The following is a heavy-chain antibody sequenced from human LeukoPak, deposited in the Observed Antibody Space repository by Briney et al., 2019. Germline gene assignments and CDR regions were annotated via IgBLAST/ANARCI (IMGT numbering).Heavy chain of an antibody. D-gene: IGHD3-3*01. J-gene: IGHJ3*02. Sequence: GGSLRLSCAASGFTFSSYGMHWVRQAPGKGLEWVAFIRYDGSNKYYADSVKGRFTISRDNSKNTLYLQMNSLRAEDTAVYYCARDQYYDFWSGYYNAFDIWGQGTMVTVSS. CDR1: GFTFSSYG. CDR3: ARDQYYDFWSGYYNAFDI. CDR2: IRYDGSNK. V-gene: IGHV3-30*02.